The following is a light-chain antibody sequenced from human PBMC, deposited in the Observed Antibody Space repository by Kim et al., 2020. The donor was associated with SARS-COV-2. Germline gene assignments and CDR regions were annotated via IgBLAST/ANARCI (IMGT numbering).Light chain of an antibody. Sequence: AWEGDRVTITCRASQGISSYLAWYQQQPGKAPKLLNYAASTLQSGVPSRISGSGSGTDFTLTISSLQPEDFATYCCQQLNSYPRTFGPGTKVDIK. CDR2: AAS. CDR3: QQLNSYPRT. CDR1: QGISSY. J-gene: IGKJ3*01. V-gene: IGKV1-9*01.